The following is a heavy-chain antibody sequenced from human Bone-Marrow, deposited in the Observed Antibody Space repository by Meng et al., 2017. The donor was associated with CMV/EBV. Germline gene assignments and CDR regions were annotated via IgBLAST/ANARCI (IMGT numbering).Heavy chain of an antibody. Sequence: SETLSLTCTVSGGSISSSSYYWGWIRQPPGKGLEWIGSIYYSGSTYYNPSLKSRVTISVDTSKNQFSLKLSSVTAADTAVYYCARHAPGIAVADAFDIWGQGTMVTVS. CDR1: GGSISSSSYY. J-gene: IGHJ3*02. D-gene: IGHD6-19*01. CDR3: ARHAPGIAVADAFDI. V-gene: IGHV4-39*01. CDR2: IYYSGST.